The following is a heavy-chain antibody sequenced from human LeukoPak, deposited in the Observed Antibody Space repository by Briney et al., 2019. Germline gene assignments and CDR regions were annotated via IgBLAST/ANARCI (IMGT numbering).Heavy chain of an antibody. V-gene: IGHV3-21*01. D-gene: IGHD4-17*01. Sequence: GGSLRLSCAASGFTFSSYNMNWVRQAPGKGLEWVSSISRSSTYIYYADSVKGRFTISRDNAKNSLYLQMNSLRAEDTAVYYCARDQDYGDAGYFDLWGRGTLVTVSS. CDR2: ISRSSTYI. CDR3: ARDQDYGDAGYFDL. CDR1: GFTFSSYN. J-gene: IGHJ2*01.